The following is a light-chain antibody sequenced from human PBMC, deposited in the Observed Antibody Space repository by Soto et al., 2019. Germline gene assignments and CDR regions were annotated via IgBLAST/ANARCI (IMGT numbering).Light chain of an antibody. CDR2: GVS. J-gene: IGLJ2*01. Sequence: QSVLTQPASVSGSPGQSITISCTGTSSDLDGYKYVSWYQYHPGKGPKLMMYGVSNRPSGISNRFSGSKSGNTASLTISGLQADDEADYYCSSFTISRNTVIFVRRTQLTVL. V-gene: IGLV2-14*01. CDR3: SSFTISRNTVI. CDR1: SSDLDGYKY.